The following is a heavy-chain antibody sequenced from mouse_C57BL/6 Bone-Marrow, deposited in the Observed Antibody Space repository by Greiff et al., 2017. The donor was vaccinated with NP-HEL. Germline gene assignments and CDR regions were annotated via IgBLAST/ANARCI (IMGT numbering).Heavy chain of an antibody. CDR2: IHPSDSDT. CDR3: AMKTFWNYSNFRYYYAMDY. CDR1: GYTFTSYW. J-gene: IGHJ4*01. Sequence: QVQLKQPGAELVKPGASVKVSCKASGYTFTSYWMHWVKQRPGQGLEWIGRIHPSDSDTNYNQKFKGKATLTVDKSSSTAYMQLSSLTSEESAVDYCAMKTFWNYSNFRYYYAMDYWGQGTSVTVSS. V-gene: IGHV1-74*01. D-gene: IGHD2-5*01.